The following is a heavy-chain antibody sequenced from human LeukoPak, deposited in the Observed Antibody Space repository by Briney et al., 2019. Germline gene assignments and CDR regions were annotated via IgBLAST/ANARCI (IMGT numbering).Heavy chain of an antibody. V-gene: IGHV3-20*04. D-gene: IGHD6-6*01. CDR2: INWNGGNA. CDR3: ARAFSSFWTIDY. CDR1: GFTFDAYD. Sequence: GGSLRLSCAASGFTFDAYDMSWVRQAPGKGLEWVSGINWNGGNADYADSVKGRFTISRDNAKNTLYLQMNSLRAEDTAVYYCARAFSSFWTIDYWGKETLFTVSS. J-gene: IGHJ4*02.